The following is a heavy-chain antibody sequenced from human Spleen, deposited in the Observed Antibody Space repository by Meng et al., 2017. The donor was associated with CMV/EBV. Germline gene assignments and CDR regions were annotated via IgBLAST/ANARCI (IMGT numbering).Heavy chain of an antibody. D-gene: IGHD3-22*01. J-gene: IGHJ4*02. CDR1: GFTFDDYA. Sequence: GESLKISCAASGFTFDDYAMHWVRQAPGKGLEWVSYISESGSTVHYADSVKGRFTISRDNSKNTLYLQMNSLRAEDTAVYYCAKDHRPGRPYYDSSGFPFFDYWGQGTLVTVSS. V-gene: IGHV3-23*01. CDR2: ISESGSTV. CDR3: AKDHRPGRPYYDSSGFPFFDY.